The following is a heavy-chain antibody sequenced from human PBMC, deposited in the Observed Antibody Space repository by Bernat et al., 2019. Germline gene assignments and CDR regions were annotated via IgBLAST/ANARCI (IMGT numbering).Heavy chain of an antibody. D-gene: IGHD6-13*01. CDR1: GYSFTSYW. Sequence: EVQLVQSGAEVKKPGESLKISCKGSGYSFTSYWIGWVRQMPGKGLEWMGIIYPGDSDTRYSPSFQGQVTISADKSISTAYLQWSSLKGSDTAMYYCARRPSSSSWYFNWYFDLWGRGTLVTVSS. J-gene: IGHJ2*01. CDR3: ARRPSSSSWYFNWYFDL. CDR2: IYPGDSDT. V-gene: IGHV5-51*01.